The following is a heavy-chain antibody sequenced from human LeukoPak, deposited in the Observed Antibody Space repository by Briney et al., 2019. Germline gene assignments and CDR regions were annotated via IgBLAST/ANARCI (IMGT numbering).Heavy chain of an antibody. CDR3: AIHLWQWPGGRDPYYFDY. CDR1: GGSISSSSYY. J-gene: IGHJ4*02. D-gene: IGHD6-19*01. V-gene: IGHV4-39*01. CDR2: IYYSGST. Sequence: SETLPLTCTVSGGSISSSSYYWGWIRQPPGKGLEWFGSIYYSGSTYYNPSLKSRVTISVDTSKNQFSLKLSSVTAADPAVYYCAIHLWQWPGGRDPYYFDYWGQGTLVTVSS.